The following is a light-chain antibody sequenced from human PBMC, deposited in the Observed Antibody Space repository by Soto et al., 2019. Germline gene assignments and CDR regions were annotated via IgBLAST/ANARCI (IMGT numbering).Light chain of an antibody. V-gene: IGKV1-5*03. CDR1: QTISSW. CDR2: KAS. CDR3: QHYNSYSEA. Sequence: DIQMTQSPSTLSGSVGDRVTITCLASQTISSWLAWYQQKPGKAPKLLIYKASTLKSGVPSRFSGSGSGTEFTLTISSLQPDYFATYYCQHYNSYSEAFGQGTKVELK. J-gene: IGKJ1*01.